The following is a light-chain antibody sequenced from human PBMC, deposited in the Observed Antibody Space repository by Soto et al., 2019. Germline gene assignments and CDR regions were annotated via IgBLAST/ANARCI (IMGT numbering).Light chain of an antibody. CDR2: TNN. V-gene: IGLV1-44*01. CDR3: AALDDSLNGRYV. J-gene: IGLJ1*01. CDR1: SSNVGSYP. Sequence: QSVLTQPPSASGTPGQRVIISCSGSSSNVGSYPVNWYQHLPGAAPRLLMYTNNQRPSGVPDRFSGSKSGTSASLAISGLQTEDEADYYCAALDDSLNGRYVFGTGTKVTVL.